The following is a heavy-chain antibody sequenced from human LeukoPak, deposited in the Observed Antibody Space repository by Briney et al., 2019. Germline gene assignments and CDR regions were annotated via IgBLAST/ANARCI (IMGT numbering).Heavy chain of an antibody. Sequence: PSETLSLTCTVSGGSISSYCWSWIRQPPGKGLEWIGYIYYSGSTNYNPSLKSRVTISVDTSKNQFSLKLSSVTAADTAVYYCARGAHYDILTGPTYYFDYWGQGTLVTVSS. V-gene: IGHV4-59*01. J-gene: IGHJ4*02. CDR1: GGSISSYC. CDR3: ARGAHYDILTGPTYYFDY. CDR2: IYYSGST. D-gene: IGHD3-9*01.